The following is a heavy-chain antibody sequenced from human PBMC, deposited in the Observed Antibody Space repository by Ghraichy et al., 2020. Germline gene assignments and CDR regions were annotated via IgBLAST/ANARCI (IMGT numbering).Heavy chain of an antibody. CDR2: TRNKLNSYTT. CDR3: ARMIYDILAGYYFFDD. J-gene: IGHJ4*02. V-gene: IGHV3-72*01. Sequence: GGSLRLSCAASGFTFSDHYMDWVRQAPGKGLEWVGRTRNKLNSYTTEYAASVKGRFTISRDDSKNSMHLQMNSLKTEDTAVYYCARMIYDILAGYYFFDDWGQGTLVTVSS. D-gene: IGHD3-9*01. CDR1: GFTFSDHY.